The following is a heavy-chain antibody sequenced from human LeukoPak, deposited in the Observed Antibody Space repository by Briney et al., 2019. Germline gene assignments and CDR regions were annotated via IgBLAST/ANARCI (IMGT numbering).Heavy chain of an antibody. D-gene: IGHD4-23*01. CDR2: IYPGDSDT. CDR3: ATAVVTDPYFDS. V-gene: IGHV5-51*01. Sequence: GESLKISCKTSGYNFNTYWIGWVRQMPGKGLEWMGIIYPGDSDTRYSPSFQGQVTISADKSVSTAYLQWSSLKAPDTAMYYCATAVVTDPYFDSWGQGTLVTVSS. J-gene: IGHJ4*02. CDR1: GYNFNTYW.